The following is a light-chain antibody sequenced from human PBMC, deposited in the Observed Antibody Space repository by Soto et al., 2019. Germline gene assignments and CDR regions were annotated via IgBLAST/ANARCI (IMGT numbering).Light chain of an antibody. CDR1: QGISSY. Sequence: AIRMTQSPSSLSASTGDRVTITCRASQGISSYLAWYQQKPGKAPKLLIYAASTLQSGVPSRFSGSGSGTDFTLTISCLQSEDFATYYCQQYESLPLTFGQGTRLEI. J-gene: IGKJ5*01. V-gene: IGKV1-8*01. CDR2: AAS. CDR3: QQYESLPLT.